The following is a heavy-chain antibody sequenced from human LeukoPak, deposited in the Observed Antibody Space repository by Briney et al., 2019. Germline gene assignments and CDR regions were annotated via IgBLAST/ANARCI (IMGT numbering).Heavy chain of an antibody. V-gene: IGHV4-59*01. D-gene: IGHD6-19*01. CDR3: ARGISDFQH. CDR2: IYYSGST. CDR1: GGSISNNY. Sequence: SETLSLTCTVSGGSISNNYWSWIRQPPGKGLEWIGYIYYSGSTNYNPSLKSRVTISVDTSKNQFSLKLSSVTTADTAVYYCARGISDFQHWGQGTLVTVSS. J-gene: IGHJ1*01.